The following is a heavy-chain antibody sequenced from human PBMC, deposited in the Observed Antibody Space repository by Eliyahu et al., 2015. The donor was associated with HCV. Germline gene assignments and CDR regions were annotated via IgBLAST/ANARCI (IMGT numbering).Heavy chain of an antibody. V-gene: IGHV1-18*01. Sequence: QVQLVQSGAEVKKPGASVKASCKASGYTFTSYGISWVRQAPGQGLEWMGWISAYNGNTNYAQKLQGRVTMTTDTSTSTAYMELRSLRSDDTAVYYCARDSVYLLPIVVVLGGYWYFDLWGRGTLVTVSS. D-gene: IGHD3-22*01. J-gene: IGHJ2*01. CDR3: ARDSVYLLPIVVVLGGYWYFDL. CDR2: ISAYNGNT. CDR1: GYTFTSYG.